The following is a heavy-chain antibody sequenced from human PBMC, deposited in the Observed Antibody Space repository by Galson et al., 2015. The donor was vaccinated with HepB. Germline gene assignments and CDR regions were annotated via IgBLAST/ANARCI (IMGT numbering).Heavy chain of an antibody. J-gene: IGHJ5*02. D-gene: IGHD6-13*01. Sequence: SVKVSCKASGYTFTSYGISWVRQAPGQGLEWMGWISAYNGNTNYAQKLQGRVTMTTDTSTSTAYMELRSLRSDDTAVYYCARAEPGRRPWEQQLEFNWFDPWGQGTLVTVSS. CDR2: ISAYNGNT. CDR1: GYTFTSYG. CDR3: ARAEPGRRPWEQQLEFNWFDP. V-gene: IGHV1-18*04.